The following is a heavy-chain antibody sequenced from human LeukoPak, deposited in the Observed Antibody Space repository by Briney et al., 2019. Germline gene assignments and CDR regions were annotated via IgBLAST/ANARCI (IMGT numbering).Heavy chain of an antibody. CDR1: GFTVSSNY. CDR3: AKGVNYYDSSGFDY. J-gene: IGHJ4*02. Sequence: PGGSLRLSCAASGFTVSSNYMSWVRQAPGKGLEWVSVIYSGGSTYYADSVKGRFTISRDNSKNTLYLQMNSLRAEDTAVYYCAKGVNYYDSSGFDYWGQGTLVTVSS. CDR2: IYSGGST. V-gene: IGHV3-66*01. D-gene: IGHD3-22*01.